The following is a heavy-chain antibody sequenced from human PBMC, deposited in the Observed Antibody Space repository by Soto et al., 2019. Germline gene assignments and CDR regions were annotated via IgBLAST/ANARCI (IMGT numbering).Heavy chain of an antibody. V-gene: IGHV1-18*01. CDR1: GYTFAIYG. CDR3: AKDLSGSVDYYYYYYMDV. Sequence: ASVKVSCKASGYTFAIYGITWGREAPGQGRERMEWISAYNGNTNNAQNIQGRVTMTTDTSTSTDYMELRSLRSDDTAVYYCAKDLSGSVDYYYYYYMDVWGKGTTVTVSS. J-gene: IGHJ6*03. D-gene: IGHD3-16*02. CDR2: ISAYNGNT.